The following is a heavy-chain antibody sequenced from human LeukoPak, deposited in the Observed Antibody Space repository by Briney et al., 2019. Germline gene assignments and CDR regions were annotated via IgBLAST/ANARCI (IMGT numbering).Heavy chain of an antibody. D-gene: IGHD5-18*01. CDR2: IYPGDSDT. CDR1: RYSFTSYW. CDR3: ARLWRLWLLGRTYDAFDI. V-gene: IGHV5-51*01. J-gene: IGHJ3*02. Sequence: GESLKISCKGSRYSFTSYWIAWVRQMPGKGLEWMGIIYPGDSDTRYSPSFQGQVTISADKSISTAYLQWSSLKASDTAMYYCARLWRLWLLGRTYDAFDIWGQGTMVTVSS.